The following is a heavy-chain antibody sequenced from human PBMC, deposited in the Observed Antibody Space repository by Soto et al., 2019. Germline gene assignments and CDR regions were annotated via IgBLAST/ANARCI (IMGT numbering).Heavy chain of an antibody. Sequence: QVQLVQSGAEVKKPGSSVKVSCKASGGTFSSYTISWVRQAPGQGLEWMGRIIPILGIANYAQKFQGRVTITADKSTSTAYMELSSLRSEDTAVYYCARGRVVAAAGTDSPYYYYYGMDVWGQGTTVTVSS. D-gene: IGHD6-13*01. CDR3: ARGRVVAAAGTDSPYYYYYGMDV. CDR1: GGTFSSYT. J-gene: IGHJ6*02. CDR2: IIPILGIA. V-gene: IGHV1-69*02.